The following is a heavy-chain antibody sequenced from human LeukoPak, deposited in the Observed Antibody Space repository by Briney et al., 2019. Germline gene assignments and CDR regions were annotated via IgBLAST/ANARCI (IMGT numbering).Heavy chain of an antibody. Sequence: ASVKVSCKVSGYTLTELSMHWVRQAPGKGLEWMGGFDPEDGETIYAQKFQGRVTMTEDTSTDTAYMELSSLRSEDTAVYYCATVMRWRGAFDIWGQGTMVTVSS. J-gene: IGHJ3*02. CDR1: GYTLTELS. D-gene: IGHD2-15*01. V-gene: IGHV1-24*01. CDR2: FDPEDGET. CDR3: ATVMRWRGAFDI.